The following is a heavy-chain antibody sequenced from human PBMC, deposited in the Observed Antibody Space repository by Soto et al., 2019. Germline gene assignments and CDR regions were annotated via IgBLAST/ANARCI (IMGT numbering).Heavy chain of an antibody. Sequence: ASVKVSCKASGGTFSSYAISWVRQAPGQGLEWMGGIIPIFGTANYAQKFQGRVTITADESTSTAYMELSSLRSEDTAVYYCATPSPGYYYDSSGQFDYWGQGTLVTVSS. CDR3: ATPSPGYYYDSSGQFDY. CDR2: IIPIFGTA. D-gene: IGHD3-22*01. J-gene: IGHJ4*02. V-gene: IGHV1-69*13. CDR1: GGTFSSYA.